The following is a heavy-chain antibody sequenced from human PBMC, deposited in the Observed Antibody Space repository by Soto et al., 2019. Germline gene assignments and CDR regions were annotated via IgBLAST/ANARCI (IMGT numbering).Heavy chain of an antibody. Sequence: QVQLVQSGAEVKKPGSSVKVSCKASGGTFSSYAISWVRQAPGQGLEWMGGIIPIFGTANYAQKFQGRVTITADKSTSTAYMELSSLGSEDTAVYYCASGEPPILTGYYNAPYYYYGMDVWGQGTTVTVSS. D-gene: IGHD3-9*01. CDR3: ASGEPPILTGYYNAPYYYYGMDV. V-gene: IGHV1-69*06. CDR2: IIPIFGTA. J-gene: IGHJ6*02. CDR1: GGTFSSYA.